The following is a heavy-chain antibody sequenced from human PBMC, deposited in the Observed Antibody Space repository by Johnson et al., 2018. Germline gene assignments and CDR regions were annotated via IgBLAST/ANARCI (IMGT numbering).Heavy chain of an antibody. V-gene: IGHV3-30*03. D-gene: IGHD2-21*01. CDR2: ISYDGSKK. J-gene: IGHJ3*02. CDR1: GFTFSGSA. CDR3: ARGHILDGTGAFDI. Sequence: QVQLVQSGGGVVQPGRSLRLSCAASGFTFSGSAMHWVRQAPGKGLEWVAVISYDGSKKYYADPVRGRFTISRDNSKNTLFVQMNSLRAEDTAVYYCARGHILDGTGAFDIWGQGTMVTVSS.